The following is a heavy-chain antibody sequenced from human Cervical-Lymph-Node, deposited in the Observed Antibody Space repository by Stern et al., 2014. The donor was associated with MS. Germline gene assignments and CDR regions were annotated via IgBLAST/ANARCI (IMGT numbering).Heavy chain of an antibody. V-gene: IGHV1-58*01. J-gene: IGHJ4*02. CDR3: AARRSGDVAYFDY. CDR2: IVVGSGNT. D-gene: IGHD2-21*02. CDR1: GFTFTSSA. Sequence: HLVESGPEVKKPGTSVKVSCKASGFTFTSSAVQWVRQARGQRLEWIGWIVVGSGNTNYAQKFQERVTITRDMSTSTAYMELSSLRSEDTAVYYCAARRSGDVAYFDYWGQGTLVTVSS.